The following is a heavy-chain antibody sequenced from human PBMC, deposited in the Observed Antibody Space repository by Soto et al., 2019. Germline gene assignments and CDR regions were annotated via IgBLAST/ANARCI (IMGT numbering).Heavy chain of an antibody. Sequence: QVQLVQSGAEVKKPGASVKVSCKASGYTFTSYGISWVRQAPGQGLEWMGWISAYNGNTNYAQKLQGRVTMTTDTSTSTAYMELRSLRADDTAVYYCAIVSGYDILTGTYYYYGMDVWGQGTTVTVSS. CDR3: AIVSGYDILTGTYYYYGMDV. D-gene: IGHD3-9*01. CDR2: ISAYNGNT. CDR1: GYTFTSYG. V-gene: IGHV1-18*01. J-gene: IGHJ6*02.